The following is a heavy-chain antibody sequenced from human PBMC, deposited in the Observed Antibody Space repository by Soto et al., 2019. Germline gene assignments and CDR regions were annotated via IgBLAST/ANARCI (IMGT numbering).Heavy chain of an antibody. V-gene: IGHV5-51*01. CDR2: IYPGDSDT. CDR3: ARAGSSGWTGYHWFDP. D-gene: IGHD6-19*01. J-gene: IGHJ5*02. CDR1: GYSFTNYW. Sequence: GESLKISCKGSGYSFTNYWIGWVRQMPGKGLEWMGIIYPGDSDTRYSPSFQGQVTISADKSINTAYLQWSSLKASDIAIYYCARAGSSGWTGYHWFDPWGQGTLVTVPS.